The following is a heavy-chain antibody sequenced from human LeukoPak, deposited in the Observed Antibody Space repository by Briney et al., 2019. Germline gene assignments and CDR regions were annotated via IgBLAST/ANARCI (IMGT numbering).Heavy chain of an antibody. V-gene: IGHV3-23*01. Sequence: GGSLRLSCAASGFTFSSYAMSWVRQAPGKGLEWVSAISGGGGSTYYADSVKGRFTISRDNSKNTLYLQMNSLRAEDTAVYYCAKSLSHYYDSSGYYYVPFDYWGQGTLVTVSS. J-gene: IGHJ4*02. CDR2: ISGGGGST. CDR3: AKSLSHYYDSSGYYYVPFDY. CDR1: GFTFSSYA. D-gene: IGHD3-22*01.